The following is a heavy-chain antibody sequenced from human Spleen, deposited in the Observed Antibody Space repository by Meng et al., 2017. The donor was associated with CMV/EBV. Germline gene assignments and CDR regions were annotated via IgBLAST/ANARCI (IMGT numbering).Heavy chain of an antibody. V-gene: IGHV3-30*04. D-gene: IGHD6-13*01. CDR3: AREYSSSWYYFDY. CDR2: ISYDGSNK. J-gene: IGHJ4*02. Sequence: AASGFTFPRYAMAWVRQAPGKGLEWVAVISYDGSNKYYADSVKGRFTISRDNSKNTLYLQMNSLRAEDTAVYYCAREYSSSWYYFDYWGQGTLVTVSS. CDR1: GFTFPRYA.